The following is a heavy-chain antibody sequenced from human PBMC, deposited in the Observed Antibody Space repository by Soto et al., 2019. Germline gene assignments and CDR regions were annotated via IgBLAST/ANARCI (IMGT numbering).Heavy chain of an antibody. Sequence: EVQLVESGGGLVQPGESLRLSCAASGFTFSNYWMHWDRQAPGKGLVWVSRIDSDGSRITYADFVNGRFTISRDNAKNTVYLHMNSLTAEDTAVYYCVRTSLVVAVATREDFWGQGTLVTVSS. CDR1: GFTFSNYW. J-gene: IGHJ4*02. V-gene: IGHV3-74*01. D-gene: IGHD2-15*01. CDR3: VRTSLVVAVATREDF. CDR2: IDSDGSRI.